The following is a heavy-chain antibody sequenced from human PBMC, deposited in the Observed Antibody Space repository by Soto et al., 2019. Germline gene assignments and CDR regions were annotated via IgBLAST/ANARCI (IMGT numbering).Heavy chain of an antibody. Sequence: EVQLLESGGGLVQPGGSLRLSCAASEFTFSSYAMSWVRQAPGKGLEWVSAISGSGGSTYYADSVKGRFTISRDNSKNTLYLQMNSLRAEDTAVYYCAKGGPYIVVVVAATINAFDIWGQGTMVTVSS. J-gene: IGHJ3*02. CDR2: ISGSGGST. D-gene: IGHD2-15*01. CDR3: AKGGPYIVVVVAATINAFDI. CDR1: EFTFSSYA. V-gene: IGHV3-23*01.